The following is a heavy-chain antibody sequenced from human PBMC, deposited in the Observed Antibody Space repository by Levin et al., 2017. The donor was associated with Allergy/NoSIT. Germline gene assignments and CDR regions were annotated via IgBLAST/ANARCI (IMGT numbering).Heavy chain of an antibody. CDR1: GFTFSSYW. J-gene: IGHJ4*02. V-gene: IGHV3-74*01. D-gene: IGHD2-15*01. Sequence: PGGSLRLSCAASGFTFSSYWMHWVRQAPGKGLVWVSRINSDGSSTSYADSVKGRFTISRDNAKNTLYLQMNSLRAEDTAVYYCARARYCSGGSCSSTWTFDYWGQGTLVTVSS. CDR2: INSDGSST. CDR3: ARARYCSGGSCSSTWTFDY.